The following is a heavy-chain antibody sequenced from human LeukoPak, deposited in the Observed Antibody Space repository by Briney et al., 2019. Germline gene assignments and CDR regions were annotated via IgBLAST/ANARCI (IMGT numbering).Heavy chain of an antibody. Sequence: ASETLSLTCTVSGYSISSGYYWGWIRPPPGKGLEWIGSIHHSGSTNYNPSLKSRVTISLDTSKTQFSLKVTSVTAADTAVYYCARAPRDRGYCGATSCFEYMDVWGRGTTVTISS. J-gene: IGHJ6*03. CDR3: ARAPRDRGYCGATSCFEYMDV. CDR2: IHHSGST. CDR1: GYSISSGYY. D-gene: IGHD2-2*01. V-gene: IGHV4-38-2*02.